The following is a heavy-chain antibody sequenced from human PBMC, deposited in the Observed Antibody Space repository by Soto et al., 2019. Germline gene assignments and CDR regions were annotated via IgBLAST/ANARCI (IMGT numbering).Heavy chain of an antibody. D-gene: IGHD2-15*01. J-gene: IGHJ4*02. CDR2: IYWDDDK. V-gene: IGHV2-5*02. CDR3: AHRRSYCRGGSCYSGFDY. Sequence: QITLKESGPTLVKPTQTLTLTCTFSGFSLSTSGVGVGWIRQPPGKALEWLALIYWDDDKRYSPSLKNRLTIPKHTSKNQLVVKMTYVDPVDTATYYCAHRRSYCRGGSCYSGFDYWGQGTLVTVSS. CDR1: GFSLSTSGVG.